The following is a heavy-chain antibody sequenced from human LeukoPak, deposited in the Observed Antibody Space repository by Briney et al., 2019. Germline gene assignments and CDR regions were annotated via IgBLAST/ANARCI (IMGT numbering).Heavy chain of an antibody. CDR2: INHSEST. D-gene: IGHD3-10*01. Sequence: SETLSLTCAVYGGSFSGYYWSWIRQPPGKGLEWIGEINHSESTNYNPSLKSRVTISVDTSKNQFSLKLSSVTAADTAVYYCARGRGGTMVRGVNTRNYYYYGMDVWGQGTAVTVSS. V-gene: IGHV4-34*01. CDR3: ARGRGGTMVRGVNTRNYYYYGMDV. J-gene: IGHJ6*02. CDR1: GGSFSGYY.